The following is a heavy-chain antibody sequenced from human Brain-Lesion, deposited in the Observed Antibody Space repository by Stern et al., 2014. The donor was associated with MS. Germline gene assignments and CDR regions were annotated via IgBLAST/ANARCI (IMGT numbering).Heavy chain of an antibody. CDR1: GGSISSSTYY. V-gene: IGHV4-39*01. D-gene: IGHD1-26*01. CDR2: IYYSGFT. J-gene: IGHJ4*02. Sequence: QVQLVQSGPGLVKPSETLSLTCTVSGGSISSSTYYWAWIRQPPGKGLEWIGNIYYSGFTSYNPSLKSRVTISVDMSKNQFSLKLSSVTAADTAIYYCARHDSVPRPSQLYSARDRGPGYFWGQGTLVTVSS. CDR3: ARHDSVPRPSQLYSARDRGPGYF.